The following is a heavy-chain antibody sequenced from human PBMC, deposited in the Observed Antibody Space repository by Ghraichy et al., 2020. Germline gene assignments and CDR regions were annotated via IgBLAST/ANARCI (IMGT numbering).Heavy chain of an antibody. D-gene: IGHD3-22*01. J-gene: IGHJ4*02. CDR1: GFTFGDYA. V-gene: IGHV3-49*04. CDR2: IRSKAYGGTT. CDR3: KGWRYLGYYDSSGTLLFDY. Sequence: GGSLRLSCTASGFTFGDYAMSWVRQAPGKGLEWVGFIRSKAYGGTTEYAASVKGRFTISRDDSKSIAYLQMNSLKTEDTAVYYCKGWRYLGYYDSSGTLLFDYWGQGTLVTVSS.